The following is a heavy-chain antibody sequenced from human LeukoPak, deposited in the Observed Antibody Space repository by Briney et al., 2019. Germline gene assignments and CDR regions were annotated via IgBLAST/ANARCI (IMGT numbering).Heavy chain of an antibody. Sequence: GASVKVSCKASGYTFTSYDINWVRQATGQGLEWMGWMNPNSGNTGYAQKFQGRVTMTRNTSISTAYMELSSLRSEDTAVHYCARGHYDSSGYYSCDYWGQGTLVTVSS. V-gene: IGHV1-8*01. CDR2: MNPNSGNT. J-gene: IGHJ4*02. D-gene: IGHD3-22*01. CDR3: ARGHYDSSGYYSCDY. CDR1: GYTFTSYD.